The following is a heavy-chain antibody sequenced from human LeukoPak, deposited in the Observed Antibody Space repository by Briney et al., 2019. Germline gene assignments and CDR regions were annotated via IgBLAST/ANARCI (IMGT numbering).Heavy chain of an antibody. CDR2: IYYSGST. V-gene: IGHV4-59*01. D-gene: IGHD4-17*01. CDR3: ARAHGGDAFDI. CDR1: GGSISSYY. Sequence: SETLSLTCTVSGGSISSYYWSWIRQPPGKGLEWIGYIYYSGSTNYNPSLESRVTISVDTSKNQFSLKLSSVTAADTAVYYCARAHGGDAFDIWGQGTMVTVSS. J-gene: IGHJ3*02.